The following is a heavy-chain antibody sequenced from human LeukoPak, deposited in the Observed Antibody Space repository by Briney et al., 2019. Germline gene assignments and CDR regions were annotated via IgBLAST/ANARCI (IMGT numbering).Heavy chain of an antibody. CDR2: IYTSGST. CDR1: GGSTSSYY. V-gene: IGHV4-4*07. Sequence: SETLSLTCTVSGGSTSSYYWSWIRQPAGRGLEWIGRIYTSGSTNYNPSLKIRVTISVDKSKNQFALKLSSVTAADTAVYYCATPLAYCGGDCPFNWFAPWGQGTLVTVSS. D-gene: IGHD2-21*02. CDR3: ATPLAYCGGDCPFNWFAP. J-gene: IGHJ5*02.